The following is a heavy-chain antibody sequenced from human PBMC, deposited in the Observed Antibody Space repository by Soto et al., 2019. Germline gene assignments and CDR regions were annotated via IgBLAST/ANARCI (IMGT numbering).Heavy chain of an antibody. CDR1: GGTFSSYA. V-gene: IGHV1-69*13. D-gene: IGHD3-22*01. CDR2: IIPIFGTA. J-gene: IGHJ3*02. CDR3: ASPYYYDSSGLHDAFDI. Sequence: SVKVSCKASGGTFSSYAISWVRQAPGQGLEWMGGIIPIFGTANYAQKFQGRVTITADESTSTAYMELSSLRSEDTAVYYCASPYYYDSSGLHDAFDIWGQGTMVTVSS.